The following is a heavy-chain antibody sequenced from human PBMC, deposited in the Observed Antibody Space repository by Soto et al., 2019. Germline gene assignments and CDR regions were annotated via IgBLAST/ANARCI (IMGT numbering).Heavy chain of an antibody. V-gene: IGHV4-4*07. CDR1: GVSIRSYY. CDR3: ARAGEPFGDYFTHHWFDP. Sequence: SETLSLTCTVSGVSIRSYYLSWIRRPAGKRLEWIGRIYPSGATNYNPSLKSRVTMLVDTSKNQFSLRLSSVNAAETAVYYCARAGEPFGDYFTHHWFDPWGQGIRVTVSS. CDR2: IYPSGAT. J-gene: IGHJ5*02. D-gene: IGHD4-17*01.